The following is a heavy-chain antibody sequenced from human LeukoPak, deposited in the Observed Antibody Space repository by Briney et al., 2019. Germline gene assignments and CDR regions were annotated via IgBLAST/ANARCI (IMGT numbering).Heavy chain of an antibody. Sequence: GGSLKPSCAASGFTFSGSAMHWVRQASGKGLEWVGRIRSKANSYATAYAASVKGRFTFSRDDSKNTAYLQMNSLKTEDTAVYYCTTRFTMVRGVNDYGGQGTLVTVSS. V-gene: IGHV3-73*01. CDR2: IRSKANSYAT. CDR3: TTRFTMVRGVNDY. CDR1: GFTFSGSA. D-gene: IGHD3-10*01. J-gene: IGHJ4*02.